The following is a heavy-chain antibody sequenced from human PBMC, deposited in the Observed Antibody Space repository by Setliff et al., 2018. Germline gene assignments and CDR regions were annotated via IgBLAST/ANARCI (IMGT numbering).Heavy chain of an antibody. J-gene: IGHJ4*02. CDR1: GGTFSSYA. CDR2: IIPIFGTA. V-gene: IGHV1-69*06. D-gene: IGHD3-22*01. CDR3: ARGRPPYYYDSSGYYYSAGNFDY. Sequence: ASVKVSCKASGGTFSSYAISWVRQAPGQGLEWMGRIIPIFGTANYAQKFQGRVTITADKSTSTAYMELSSLRSEDTAVYYCARGRPPYYYDSSGYYYSAGNFDYWGQGTLVTVSS.